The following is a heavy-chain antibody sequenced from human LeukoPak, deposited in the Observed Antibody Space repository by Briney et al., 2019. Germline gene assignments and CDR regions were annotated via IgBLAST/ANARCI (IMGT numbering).Heavy chain of an antibody. CDR2: IIPVLGIT. D-gene: IGHD3-22*01. J-gene: IGHJ4*02. V-gene: IGHV1-69*02. Sequence: SVKVSCKASGGTFSNYTFSWVRQAPGQGLEWMGRIIPVLGITDYAQRFQGRVTITADKYTYTAYMELSSLRSEDTAVYYCARGPPPTYYYDSSGNSFDYWGQGTLVTVSS. CDR3: ARGPPPTYYYDSSGNSFDY. CDR1: GGTFSNYT.